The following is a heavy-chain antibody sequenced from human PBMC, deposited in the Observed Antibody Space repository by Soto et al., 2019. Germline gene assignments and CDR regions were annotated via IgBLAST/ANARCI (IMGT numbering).Heavy chain of an antibody. CDR3: ARVLRGWFDP. CDR1: GGSITSANW. J-gene: IGHJ5*02. CDR2: ISHSGIT. V-gene: IGHV4-4*02. Sequence: SETLSLTCAVSGGSITSANWWTWVRQPPGGGLEWIGEISHSGITNYKASLKSRVTMSVDKTKNDVSLKLTSVTAADTAVYYCARVLRGWFDPWGQGTPATVSS.